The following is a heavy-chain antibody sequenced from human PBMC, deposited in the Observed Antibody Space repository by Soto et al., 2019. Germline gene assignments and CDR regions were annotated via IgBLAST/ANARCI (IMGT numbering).Heavy chain of an antibody. CDR3: ARVLRGWFDP. CDR1: GGSITSANW. J-gene: IGHJ5*02. CDR2: ISHSGIT. V-gene: IGHV4-4*02. Sequence: SETLSLTCAVSGGSITSANWWTWVRQPPGGGLEWIGEISHSGITNYKASLKSRVTMSVDKTKNDVSLKLTSVTAADTAVYYCARVLRGWFDPWGQGTPATVSS.